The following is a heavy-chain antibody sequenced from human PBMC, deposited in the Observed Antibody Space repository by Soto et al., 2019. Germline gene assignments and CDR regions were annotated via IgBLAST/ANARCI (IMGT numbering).Heavy chain of an antibody. CDR1: GFTFSSYS. V-gene: IGHV3-21*01. D-gene: IGHD2-2*01. J-gene: IGHJ4*02. Sequence: GGSLSLSCAASGFTFSSYSMNWVRQAPGKGLEWVQSISSSGSYIYYADSGKGRFPISRDKAKNSLYLQMNSLRAEDTAVYYCARMWGFYCSSTSCSFFDYWGQGTLVTVSS. CDR2: ISSSGSYI. CDR3: ARMWGFYCSSTSCSFFDY.